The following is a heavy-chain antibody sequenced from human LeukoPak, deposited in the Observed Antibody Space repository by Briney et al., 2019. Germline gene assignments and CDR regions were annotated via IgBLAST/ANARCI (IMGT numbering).Heavy chain of an antibody. V-gene: IGHV3-48*04. CDR1: GFKFSSFS. CDR2: ISSTSSAI. D-gene: IGHD3-22*01. Sequence: PGGSLRLSCTASGFKFSSFSMNWARQAPGKGLEWLSYISSTSSAIYYADSVKGRFTISRDNAKNSLYLQMDSLRAEDTAVYYCARDSSGYQWGQGTLVTVSS. CDR3: ARDSSGYQ. J-gene: IGHJ4*02.